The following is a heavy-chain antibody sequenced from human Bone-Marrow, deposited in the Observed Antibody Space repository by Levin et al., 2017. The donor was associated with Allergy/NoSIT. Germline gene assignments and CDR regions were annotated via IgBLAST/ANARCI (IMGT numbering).Heavy chain of an antibody. CDR1: GYSISSGYY. Sequence: PSETLSLTCAVSGYSISSGYYWGWIRQPPGKGLEWVGNIYHSENTYYNPSLESRVNISVDTSKNQFSLKLSSVTAADTAVYYCARVDGDYGISYWGQGTLVTVSS. CDR2: IYHSENT. J-gene: IGHJ4*02. V-gene: IGHV4-38-2*01. CDR3: ARVDGDYGISY. D-gene: IGHD4-17*01.